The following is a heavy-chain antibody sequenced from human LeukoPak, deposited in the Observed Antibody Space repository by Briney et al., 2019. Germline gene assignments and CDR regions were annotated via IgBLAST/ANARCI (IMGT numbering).Heavy chain of an antibody. D-gene: IGHD6-13*01. Sequence: GGSLRLSCVASGFTFSSYAMHWVRQAPGKGLEWVAVISYDGSNKYYADSVKGRFTISRDNSKNTLYLQMNSLRAEDTAVYCCAKSSSWRHAYFDYWGQGTLVTVSS. CDR3: AKSSSWRHAYFDY. J-gene: IGHJ4*02. CDR1: GFTFSSYA. V-gene: IGHV3-30*04. CDR2: ISYDGSNK.